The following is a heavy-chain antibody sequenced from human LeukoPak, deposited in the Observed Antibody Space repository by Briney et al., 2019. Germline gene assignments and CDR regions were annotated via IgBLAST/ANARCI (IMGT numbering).Heavy chain of an antibody. CDR3: AKVNYYDTGNWFDP. CDR1: GFTFSNYA. D-gene: IGHD3-22*01. J-gene: IGHJ5*02. Sequence: GGSLRLSCAASGFTFSNYAMSWVRQAPGKGLEWVSAISNSGGSIYYADSVKGRFTISRDDSKNTLYLQMNSLRAEDTAVYYCAKVNYYDTGNWFDPWGQGTLVTVSS. CDR2: ISNSGGSI. V-gene: IGHV3-23*01.